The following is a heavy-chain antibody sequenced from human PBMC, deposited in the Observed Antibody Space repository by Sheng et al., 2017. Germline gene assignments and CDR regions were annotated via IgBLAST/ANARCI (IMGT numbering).Heavy chain of an antibody. Sequence: QVQLQQWGAGLLKPSETLSLTCAVYGGSFSGYYWSWIRQPPGKGLEWIGEINHSGSTNYNPSLKSRVTISVDTSKNQFSLKLSSVTAADTAVYYCARKALYDFWSGYYEGSRYWYFDLWGRGTLVTV. D-gene: IGHD3-3*01. CDR1: GGSFSGYY. J-gene: IGHJ2*01. CDR2: INHSGST. V-gene: IGHV4-34*01. CDR3: ARKALYDFWSGYYEGSRYWYFDL.